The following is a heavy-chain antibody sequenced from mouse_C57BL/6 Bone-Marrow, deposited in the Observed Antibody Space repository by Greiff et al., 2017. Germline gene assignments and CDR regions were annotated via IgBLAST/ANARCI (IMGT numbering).Heavy chain of an antibody. V-gene: IGHV1-4*01. Sequence: VRRQQSGAELARPGASVKMSCKASGYTFTSYTMHWVKQRPGQGLEWIGYINPSSGYTKFNQRFKDKATLTADKSSSTAYMQLSSLTSEDSAVYYCARGYYFDYWGQGTTLTVSS. CDR2: INPSSGYT. CDR1: GYTFTSYT. J-gene: IGHJ2*01. CDR3: ARGYYFDY.